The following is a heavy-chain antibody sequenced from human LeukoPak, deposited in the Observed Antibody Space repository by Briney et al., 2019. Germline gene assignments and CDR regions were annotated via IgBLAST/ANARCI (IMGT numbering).Heavy chain of an antibody. V-gene: IGHV3-21*01. J-gene: IGHJ3*02. D-gene: IGHD3-22*01. CDR1: GFTFNTYS. CDR2: ISSSSSYI. Sequence: GGSLRLSCAASGFTFNTYSMNWVRQAPGKGLEWVSCISSSSSYIYYADSVKGRFTISRDNAKNSLYLQMNSLRAEDTAVYYCARGHYYDSSGYSDAFDIWGQGTMVTVSS. CDR3: ARGHYYDSSGYSDAFDI.